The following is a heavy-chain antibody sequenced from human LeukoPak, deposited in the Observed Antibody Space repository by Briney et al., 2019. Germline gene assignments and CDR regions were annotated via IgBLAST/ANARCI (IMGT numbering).Heavy chain of an antibody. CDR2: ISSSSSYI. V-gene: IGHV3-21*01. CDR3: ARDLLRYSGSYYGCYYGMDV. J-gene: IGHJ6*02. D-gene: IGHD1-26*01. CDR1: GFTFSSYS. Sequence: GGSLRLSCAASGFTFSSYSMNWVRQAPGKGLEWVSSISSSSSYIYYADSVKGRFTISRDNAKNSLYLQMNSLRAEDTAVYYCARDLLRYSGSYYGCYYGMDVWGQGTTVTVSS.